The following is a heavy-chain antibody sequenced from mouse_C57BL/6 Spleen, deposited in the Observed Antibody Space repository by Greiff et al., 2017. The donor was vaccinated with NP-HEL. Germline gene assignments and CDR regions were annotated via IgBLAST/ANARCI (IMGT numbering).Heavy chain of an antibody. CDR1: GFSLTSYA. V-gene: IGHV2-9-1*01. D-gene: IGHD2-3*01. CDR3: ARKGNDYFDY. CDR2: IWPGGGT. Sequence: VQGVESGPGLVAPSQSLSITCTVSGFSLTSYAISWVRQPPGQGLEWLGVIWPGGGTNYNSALKSRLSISKDNSKSQVFLKMNSLQTDDTARYYCARKGNDYFDYWGQGTTLTVSS. J-gene: IGHJ2*01.